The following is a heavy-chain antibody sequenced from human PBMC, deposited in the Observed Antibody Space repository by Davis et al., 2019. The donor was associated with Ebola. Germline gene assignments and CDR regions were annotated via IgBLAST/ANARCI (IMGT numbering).Heavy chain of an antibody. J-gene: IGHJ5*02. CDR1: GDSISSSNW. CDR2: IYHSGST. CDR3: AREGCSSTSCYGGNWFDP. V-gene: IGHV4-4*02. D-gene: IGHD2-2*01. Sequence: MPGGSLRLSCAVSGDSISSSNWWSWVRQPPGKGLEWIGEIYHSGSTNYNPSLKSRVTISVDTSKNQFSLKLSSVTAADTAVYYCAREGCSSTSCYGGNWFDPWGQGTLVTVSS.